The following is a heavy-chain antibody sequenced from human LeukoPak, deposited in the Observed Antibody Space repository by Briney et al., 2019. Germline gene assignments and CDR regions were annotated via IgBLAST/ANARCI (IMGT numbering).Heavy chain of an antibody. Sequence: GESLKISCKGSGYSFPNYWIGWVRQMPGKGLEWLGIIYPGDSHTRYSPSFQDQVTISVDKSISTAYLQWSSLKASDTAMYCARGPYASTSSATLGSYNWFDPWGQGSLVTVSS. CDR2: IYPGDSHT. V-gene: IGHV5-51*01. D-gene: IGHD2/OR15-2a*01. CDR1: GYSFPNYW. J-gene: IGHJ5*02. CDR3: ARGPYASTSSATLGSYNWFDP.